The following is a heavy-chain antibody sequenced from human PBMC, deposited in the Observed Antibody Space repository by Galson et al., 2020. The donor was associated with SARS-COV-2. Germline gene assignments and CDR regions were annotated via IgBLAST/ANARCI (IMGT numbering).Heavy chain of an antibody. CDR2: IGTAGDT. V-gene: IGHV3-13*01. CDR1: GFTFSSYD. J-gene: IGHJ6*03. Sequence: GESLKISCAASGFTFSSYDMHWVHQATGKGLEWVSAIGTAGDTYYPGSVKGRFTISRENAKNSLYLQMNSLRAGDTAVYYCARGNMVRGVRLTYYYYYYMDVWGKGTTVTVSS. D-gene: IGHD3-10*01. CDR3: ARGNMVRGVRLTYYYYYYMDV.